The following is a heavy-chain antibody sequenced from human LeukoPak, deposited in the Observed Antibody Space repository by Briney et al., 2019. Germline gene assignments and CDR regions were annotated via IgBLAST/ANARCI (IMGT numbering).Heavy chain of an antibody. CDR1: GFTFDDYA. CDR2: ISWNSGSI. CDR3: AKDSSGLRDAFDI. Sequence: GGSLRLSCAASGFTFDDYAMHWVRQAPGKGLEWVSGISWNSGSIGYAGSVKGRFTISRDNAKNSLYLQMNSLRAGDMALYYCAKDSSGLRDAFDIWGQGTMVTVSS. J-gene: IGHJ3*02. D-gene: IGHD3-22*01. V-gene: IGHV3-9*03.